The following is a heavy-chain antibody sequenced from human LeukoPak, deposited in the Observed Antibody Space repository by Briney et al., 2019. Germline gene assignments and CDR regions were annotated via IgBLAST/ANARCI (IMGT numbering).Heavy chain of an antibody. CDR1: GYTFTSYG. V-gene: IGHV1-69*04. CDR2: IIPILGIA. J-gene: IGHJ5*02. Sequence: GASVKVSCKASGYTFTSYGISWVRQAPGQGLEWMGRIIPILGIANYAQKFQGRVTITADKSTSTAYMELSSLRSEDTAVYYCARVSETITMVRGVIFWFDPWGQGTLVTVSS. D-gene: IGHD3-10*01. CDR3: ARVSETITMVRGVIFWFDP.